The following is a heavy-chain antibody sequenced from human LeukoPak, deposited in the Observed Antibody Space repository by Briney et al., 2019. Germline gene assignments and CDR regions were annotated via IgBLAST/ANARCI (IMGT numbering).Heavy chain of an antibody. CDR1: GYTFTSYD. J-gene: IGHJ6*03. D-gene: IGHD3-3*01. Sequence: ASVKVSCKASGYTFTSYDINWVRQATGQGLEWMGWMNPNSGNTGYAQKFQGRVTITRNTSISTAYMELSSLRSEDTAVYYCARGPYPYYDFWSGYVYYYYYYMDVWGKGTSVTVSS. CDR3: ARGPYPYYDFWSGYVYYYYYYMDV. V-gene: IGHV1-8*01. CDR2: MNPNSGNT.